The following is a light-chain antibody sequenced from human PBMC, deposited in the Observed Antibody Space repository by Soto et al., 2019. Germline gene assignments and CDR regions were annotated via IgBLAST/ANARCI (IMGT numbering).Light chain of an antibody. V-gene: IGKV3-20*01. CDR3: QQYGDSPRLT. CDR1: QSVSNNY. Sequence: EIVLTQSPGTLSLSLGERATLSCRASQSVSNNYLAWYQQRPGQAPRLLIYGASSRATGIPGRISGSRSGTDFTLTISRLEPEDFAVYYCQQYGDSPRLTFGGGTKVDIK. J-gene: IGKJ4*01. CDR2: GAS.